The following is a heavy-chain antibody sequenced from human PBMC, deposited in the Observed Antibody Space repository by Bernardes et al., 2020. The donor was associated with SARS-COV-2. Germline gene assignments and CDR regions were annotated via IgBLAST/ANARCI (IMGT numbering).Heavy chain of an antibody. CDR2: ISASGGST. Sequence: GGSLRLSCAGSGFTFRNHVMSWVRQAPGKGLEWVSGISASGGSTYCADSVKGRFTISRDNSKNTLYLQMNSLRAEDTAVYYCAKVVYEYTLITEFYYGMDVWGQGTTVTVSS. CDR1: GFTFRNHV. V-gene: IGHV3-23*01. J-gene: IGHJ6*02. D-gene: IGHD3-3*01. CDR3: AKVVYEYTLITEFYYGMDV.